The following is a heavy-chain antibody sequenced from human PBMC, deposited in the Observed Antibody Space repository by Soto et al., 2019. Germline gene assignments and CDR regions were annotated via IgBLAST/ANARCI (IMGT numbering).Heavy chain of an antibody. J-gene: IGHJ6*02. CDR2: ISSSSSTI. Sequence: EVQLVESGGGLVQPGGSLRLSCAASGFTFSSYRMNWVRQAPGKGLEWVSYISSSSSTIYYADSVKGRFTISRDNAKNLLYLQMNSLRDEDTAVYYCARREYSSSSYGMDVWGQGTTVTVSS. CDR1: GFTFSSYR. V-gene: IGHV3-48*02. CDR3: ARREYSSSSYGMDV. D-gene: IGHD6-6*01.